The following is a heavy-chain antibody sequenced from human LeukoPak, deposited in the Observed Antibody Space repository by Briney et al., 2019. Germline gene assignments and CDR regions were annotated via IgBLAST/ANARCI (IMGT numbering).Heavy chain of an antibody. J-gene: IGHJ6*02. CDR2: ISYDGSNK. V-gene: IGHV3-30*18. D-gene: IGHD1-26*01. Sequence: PGRSLRLSCAASGFTFSSYGMHWVRQAPGKGLEWVAVISYDGSNKYYADSVKGRFTISRDNSKNTLYLQMNSLRAEDTAVYYCAKDRSLRVNGMDVWGQGTTVTVPS. CDR3: AKDRSLRVNGMDV. CDR1: GFTFSSYG.